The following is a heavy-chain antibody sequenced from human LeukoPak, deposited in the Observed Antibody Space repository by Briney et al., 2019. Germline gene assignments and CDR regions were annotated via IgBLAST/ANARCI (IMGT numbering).Heavy chain of an antibody. CDR3: ARQTDSSAYYSFDY. D-gene: IGHD3-22*01. CDR1: GYSFTSYW. CDR2: IYPGDSEA. V-gene: IGHV5-51*01. Sequence: GESLKISCKGSGYSFTSYWIGWVRQMPGKGLEWMGIIYPGDSEAEYSPSVQGQVIMSVDKSISTAYLQLSSLKASDTAMYYCARQTDSSAYYSFDYWGQGTLVTVSS. J-gene: IGHJ4*02.